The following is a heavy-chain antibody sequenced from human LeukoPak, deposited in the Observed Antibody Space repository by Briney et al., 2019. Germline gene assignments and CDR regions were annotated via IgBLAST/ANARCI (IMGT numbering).Heavy chain of an antibody. Sequence: GGSLRLSCAAPGFTFSNYAMSWVRQAAGKGLEWVSTISGSGDRTYYADSVKGRFTTSRDNSMNTLYLQMTSLRVEDTAVYYCANWIEGRHEKFDYWGQGTLVTVSS. J-gene: IGHJ4*02. V-gene: IGHV3-23*01. CDR3: ANWIEGRHEKFDY. D-gene: IGHD1-1*01. CDR2: ISGSGDRT. CDR1: GFTFSNYA.